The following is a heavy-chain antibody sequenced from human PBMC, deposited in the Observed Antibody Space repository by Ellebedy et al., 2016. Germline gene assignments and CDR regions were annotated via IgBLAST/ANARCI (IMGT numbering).Heavy chain of an antibody. Sequence: SETLSLTCAVYGGSFSGYYWSWIRQPPGKGLEWIGEINHSGSTNYNPSLKSRVTISVDTSKNQFSLKLSSVTAADTAVYYCARVQQWLGYYYYYYGMDVWGQGTTVTVSS. D-gene: IGHD6-19*01. J-gene: IGHJ6*02. CDR3: ARVQQWLGYYYYYYGMDV. V-gene: IGHV4-34*01. CDR1: GGSFSGYY. CDR2: INHSGST.